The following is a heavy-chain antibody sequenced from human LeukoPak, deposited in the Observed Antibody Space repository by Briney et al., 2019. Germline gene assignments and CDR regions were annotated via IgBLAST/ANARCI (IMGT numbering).Heavy chain of an antibody. CDR1: GYSFTTNW. Sequence: GESLKISCKGSGYSFTTNWIGWVRQMPGKGLEWMGIIFPADSDTRYSPSFQGQVTISADKSISTAYLQWSSLKASDTAIYYCATPPFNWGQGTLVTVSS. CDR3: ATPPFN. CDR2: IFPADSDT. J-gene: IGHJ4*02. V-gene: IGHV5-51*01.